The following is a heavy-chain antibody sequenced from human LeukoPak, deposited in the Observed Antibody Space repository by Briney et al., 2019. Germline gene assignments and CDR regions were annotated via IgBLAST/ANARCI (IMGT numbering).Heavy chain of an antibody. CDR2: IYYTET. CDR1: GGSVSNYY. D-gene: IGHD7-27*01. J-gene: IGHJ4*02. Sequence: SETLSLTCTVSGGSVSNYYWSWIRQSPGKGLEWIGDIYYTETSYNPSLKSRVTISADTSKNQFSLKLYSVTAADTAVYYCATRKLGNDYWGQGTLVTVSS. CDR3: ATRKLGNDY. V-gene: IGHV4-59*02.